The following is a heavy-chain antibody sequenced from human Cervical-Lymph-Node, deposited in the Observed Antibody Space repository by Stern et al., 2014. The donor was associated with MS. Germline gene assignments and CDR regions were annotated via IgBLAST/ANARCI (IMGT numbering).Heavy chain of an antibody. J-gene: IGHJ4*02. CDR2: ISLNSGSI. Sequence: VQLVESGGGLVQPGRSLRLSCAASGFTFDDYGMHWVRQAPGKGLELVSGISLNSGSIGYADSWKGRFTTPSDNPKNSLYLLMNSLRAEDTALYFCAKGITSGGCGLFDYWGQGTLVTVSS. D-gene: IGHD1-26*01. CDR3: AKGITSGGCGLFDY. CDR1: GFTFDDYG. V-gene: IGHV3-9*01.